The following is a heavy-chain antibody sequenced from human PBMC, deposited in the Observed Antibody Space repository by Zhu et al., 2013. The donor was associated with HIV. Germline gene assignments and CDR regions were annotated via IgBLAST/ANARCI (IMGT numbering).Heavy chain of an antibody. CDR1: GFTFSSYS. Sequence: EVQLVESGGGLVQPGGSLRLSCAASGFTFSSYSMNWVRQAPGKGLEWVSYISSSSSTIYYADSVKGRFTISRDNAKNSLYLQMNSLRAEDTAVYYCARDRSYYDSSGYPDYFDYWGQGTLVTVSS. D-gene: IGHD3-22*01. J-gene: IGHJ4*02. V-gene: IGHV3-48*04. CDR3: ARDRSYYDSSGYPDYFDY. CDR2: ISSSSSTI.